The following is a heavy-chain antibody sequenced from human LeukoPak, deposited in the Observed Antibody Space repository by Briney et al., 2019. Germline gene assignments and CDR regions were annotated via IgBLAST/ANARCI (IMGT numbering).Heavy chain of an antibody. CDR3: ARKIRFSRSLPYYYMDV. J-gene: IGHJ6*03. CDR1: GGSISSSSYY. D-gene: IGHD3-3*01. Sequence: SETLSRTCTVSGGSISSSSYYWGWIRQPPGKGLEWIGSIYYSGSTYYNPSLKSRVTISVDTSKNQFSLKLSSVTAADTAVYYCARKIRFSRSLPYYYMDVWGTGTTVTVSS. CDR2: IYYSGST. V-gene: IGHV4-39*01.